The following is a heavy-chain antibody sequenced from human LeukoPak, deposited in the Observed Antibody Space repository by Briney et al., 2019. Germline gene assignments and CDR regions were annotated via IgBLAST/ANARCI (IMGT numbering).Heavy chain of an antibody. D-gene: IGHD6-13*01. CDR2: INHSGSN. Sequence: PSETLSLTCALYGGSFSGYYWSWIRQPPGKGLEWIGEINHSGSNNYNPSLKSRVTISVDTSKNQFSLKLSSVTAPDTAVYYCATGGIAAAGTFMFDYWGQGTLVTVSS. V-gene: IGHV4-34*01. CDR1: GGSFSGYY. CDR3: ATGGIAAAGTFMFDY. J-gene: IGHJ4*02.